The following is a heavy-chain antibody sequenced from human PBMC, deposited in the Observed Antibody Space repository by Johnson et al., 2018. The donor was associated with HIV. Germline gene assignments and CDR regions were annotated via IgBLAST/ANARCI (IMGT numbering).Heavy chain of an antibody. V-gene: IGHV3-30-3*01. CDR2: ISFDGNNK. J-gene: IGHJ3*02. CDR1: GFTFSNYP. CDR3: ARYCSGGSCYSVWQKNYAFDI. Sequence: QVQLVESGGGVVQPGRSLRLSCAASGFTFSNYPMNWVRQAPGKGLEWVAVISFDGNNKYYADSVKGRFTISRDNSKNTLYLQLNSLRAEDTAVYYCARYCSGGSCYSVWQKNYAFDIWGQGTMVTVSS. D-gene: IGHD2-15*01.